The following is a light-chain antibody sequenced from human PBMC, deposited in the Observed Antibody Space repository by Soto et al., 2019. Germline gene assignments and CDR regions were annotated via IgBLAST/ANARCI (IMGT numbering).Light chain of an antibody. J-gene: IGLJ2*01. V-gene: IGLV2-18*02. CDR1: STDVGPYNR. Sequence: HSVLTQPPSVSGSPGQSVTISCTGTSTDVGPYNRVSWYQQPPGTAPKLIIYEVNNRPSGVPDRFSGSKSGNTASLTISGLQAEDEADYYCSSYTITSTVVFGGGTKLTVL. CDR2: EVN. CDR3: SSYTITSTVV.